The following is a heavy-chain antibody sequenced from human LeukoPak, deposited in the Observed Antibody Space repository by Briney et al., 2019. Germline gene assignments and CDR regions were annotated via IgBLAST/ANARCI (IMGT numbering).Heavy chain of an antibody. J-gene: IGHJ3*02. V-gene: IGHV4-59*01. CDR3: ARGTYYDSSGYFNDAFDI. CDR1: GGSISSYY. CDR2: IYYSGCT. Sequence: SETLSLTCTVSGGSISSYYWSWIRQPPGKGLEWIGYIYYSGCTNYNPSLKSRVTISVDTSKNQFSLKLSSVTAADTAVYYCARGTYYDSSGYFNDAFDIWGQGTMVTVSS. D-gene: IGHD3-22*01.